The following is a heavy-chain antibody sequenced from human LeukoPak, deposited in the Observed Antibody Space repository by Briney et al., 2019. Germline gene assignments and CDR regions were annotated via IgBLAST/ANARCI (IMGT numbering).Heavy chain of an antibody. Sequence: SGGSLRLSCEASGFSFSESYMSWIRQAPGKGLQWVAYISGSGSSIYYADSVRGRFTVSRDNARNSLYLHMSSLRADDTAVYYCARGKRRFDYWGQGTLVTVS. CDR1: GFSFSESY. CDR2: ISGSGSSI. J-gene: IGHJ4*02. CDR3: ARGKRRFDY. V-gene: IGHV3-11*01.